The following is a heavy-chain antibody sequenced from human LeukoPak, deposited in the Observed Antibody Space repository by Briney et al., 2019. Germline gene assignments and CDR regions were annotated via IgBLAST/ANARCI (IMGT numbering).Heavy chain of an antibody. CDR1: GGSISSYY. V-gene: IGHV4-59*08. D-gene: IGHD3-3*01. J-gene: IGHJ4*02. CDR2: IYYSGST. CDR3: ARRGGIHGPFDY. Sequence: PSETLSLTCTVSGGSISSYYWSWIQQPPGKGLEWIGYIYYSGSTNYNPSLKSRVTISVDTSKNQFFLKLSSVTAADTAVYYCARRGGIHGPFDYWGQGTLVTVSS.